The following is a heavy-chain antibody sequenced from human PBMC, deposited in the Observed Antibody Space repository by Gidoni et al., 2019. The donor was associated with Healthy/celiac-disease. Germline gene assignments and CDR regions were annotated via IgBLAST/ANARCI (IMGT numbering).Heavy chain of an antibody. J-gene: IGHJ6*03. CDR2: INHSGST. CDR1: GGSFSGYY. Sequence: QVQLQQWGAGLLKPSETLSLTCAVYGGSFSGYYWSWIRQPPGKGLEWIGEINHSGSTNYNPSLKSRVTISVDTSKNQFSLKLSSVTAADTAVYYCARGAYYYGSGSYYKNHYYMDVWGKGTTVTVSS. V-gene: IGHV4-34*01. CDR3: ARGAYYYGSGSYYKNHYYMDV. D-gene: IGHD3-10*01.